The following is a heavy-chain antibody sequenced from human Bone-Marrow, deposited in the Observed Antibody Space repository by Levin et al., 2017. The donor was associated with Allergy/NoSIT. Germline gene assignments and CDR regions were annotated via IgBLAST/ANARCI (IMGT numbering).Heavy chain of an antibody. CDR1: GFTFSGYS. D-gene: IGHD6-13*01. V-gene: IGHV3-21*01. J-gene: IGHJ4*02. CDR2: ISSSSNYI. CDR3: ARPIATTGKYFGY. Sequence: PGESLKISCAASGFTFSGYSMNWVRQAPGKGLEWVSSISSSSNYIYHADSVKGRFTVSRDNAKNSLYLQMNSLRAEDTAVYYCARPIATTGKYFGYWGQGALVTVSS.